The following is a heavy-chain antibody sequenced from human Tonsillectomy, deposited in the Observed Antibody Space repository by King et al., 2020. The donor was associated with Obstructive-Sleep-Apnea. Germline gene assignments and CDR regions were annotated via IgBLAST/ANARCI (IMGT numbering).Heavy chain of an antibody. Sequence: QLVQSGAEVKKPGESLKISCKGSGYSFTNYWIGWVRQMPGKGLEWMGIIYPGDSDGRYSPSFLGQVTISADKSISTAYLQWSSLRASETAMYYCARTYYYDSSGYYGMDVWGQGTTVTVSS. D-gene: IGHD3-22*01. CDR2: IYPGDSDG. J-gene: IGHJ6*02. CDR1: GYSFTNYW. CDR3: ARTYYYDSSGYYGMDV. V-gene: IGHV5-51*01.